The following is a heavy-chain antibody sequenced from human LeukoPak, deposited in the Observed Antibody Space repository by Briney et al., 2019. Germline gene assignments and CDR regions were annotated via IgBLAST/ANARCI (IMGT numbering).Heavy chain of an antibody. CDR2: IKKKTDGGTT. Sequence: GGSLRLSCAASGFTFSNAWMSWVRQARGKGLEWVGRIKKKTDGGTTDYAASVKGRVTISRDDSKNTLYLQMNSLKTEDIAVYYCARDRSIVVVVAATPDYWGQGTLVTVSS. J-gene: IGHJ4*02. CDR3: ARDRSIVVVVAATPDY. D-gene: IGHD2-15*01. V-gene: IGHV3-15*01. CDR1: GFTFSNAW.